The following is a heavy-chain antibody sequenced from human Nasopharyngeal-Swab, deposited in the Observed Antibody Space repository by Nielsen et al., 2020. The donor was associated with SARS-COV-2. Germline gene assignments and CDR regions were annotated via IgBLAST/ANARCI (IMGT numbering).Heavy chain of an antibody. Sequence: SQTLTLTCSVSDVSFTGFYWNWIRQPPGKGLEWIGEINHNEKTNYNPSLMSRVIMSIDTSNNRVSLGLSSVAASDTAVYYCARAGRVGDAFTGLYVWGQGTTVTVSS. D-gene: IGHD1-26*01. CDR3: ARAGRVGDAFTGLYV. V-gene: IGHV4-34*01. CDR1: DVSFTGFY. J-gene: IGHJ6*02. CDR2: INHNEKT.